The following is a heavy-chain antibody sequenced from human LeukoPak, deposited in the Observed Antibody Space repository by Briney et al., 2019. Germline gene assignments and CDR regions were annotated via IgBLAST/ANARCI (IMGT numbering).Heavy chain of an antibody. CDR3: ARGLAYYYDSSAYFLDY. J-gene: IGHJ4*02. V-gene: IGHV3-23*01. Sequence: GGSLRLSCAASGVTFSNYAMSWVRQAPGKGLEWVSAISGSGGSTYYADSVKGRFTISRDNSKNTLYLQMNSLRPEDTAVYYCARGLAYYYDSSAYFLDYWGQGTLVTVSS. CDR1: GVTFSNYA. CDR2: ISGSGGST. D-gene: IGHD3-22*01.